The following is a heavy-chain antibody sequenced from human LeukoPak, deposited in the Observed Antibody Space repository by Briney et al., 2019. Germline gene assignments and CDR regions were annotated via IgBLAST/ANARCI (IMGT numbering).Heavy chain of an antibody. J-gene: IGHJ6*02. CDR2: ISAYNGKT. CDR1: GYTFTSYG. D-gene: IGHD6-19*01. Sequence: GASVKVSCKASGYTFTSYGISWVRQAPGQGLEWMGWISAYNGKTTYEKKLQGRVTMTTDTSTSTAYMELRSLRSDDTAVYYCARDIAGSSGWYRSLVGPYYYYYGMDVWGQGTTVTVSS. CDR3: ARDIAGSSGWYRSLVGPYYYYYGMDV. V-gene: IGHV1-18*01.